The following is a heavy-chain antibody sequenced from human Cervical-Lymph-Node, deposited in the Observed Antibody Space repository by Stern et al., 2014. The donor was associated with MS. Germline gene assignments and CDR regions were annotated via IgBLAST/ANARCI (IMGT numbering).Heavy chain of an antibody. Sequence: VQLMQSGSELRKPGASVKVSCKASGYNVTTYAMNWVRQAPGQGLECMGWINTKTGNPTFAQGFTGRFVFSLDTSINTAYLQITSLKAEDSAVYYCATWGTGNSPPLFYWGQGTLVTVSS. D-gene: IGHD3-16*01. CDR3: ATWGTGNSPPLFY. CDR2: INTKTGNP. V-gene: IGHV7-4-1*02. J-gene: IGHJ4*02. CDR1: GYNVTTYA.